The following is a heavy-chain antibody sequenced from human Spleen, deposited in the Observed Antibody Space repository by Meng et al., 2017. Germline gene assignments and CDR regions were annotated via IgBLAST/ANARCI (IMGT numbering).Heavy chain of an antibody. CDR1: GFTFSSYA. Sequence: GGSLRLSCAASGFTFSSYAMIWVRQAPGKGLECVSTISGSGGSTYYADSVKGRFTISRDNAKNSLYLQMNSLRAEDTAVYYCARTPWGGSYHIDYWGQGTLVTVSS. J-gene: IGHJ4*02. CDR3: ARTPWGGSYHIDY. V-gene: IGHV3-23*01. D-gene: IGHD1-26*01. CDR2: ISGSGGST.